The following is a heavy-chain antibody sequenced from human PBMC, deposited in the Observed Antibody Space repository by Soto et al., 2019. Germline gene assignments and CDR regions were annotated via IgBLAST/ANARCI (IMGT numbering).Heavy chain of an antibody. J-gene: IGHJ2*01. Sequence: EVQLVESGGGLVQPGGSLRLSCAASGFTFSSYEMNWVRQAPGKGLEWVSYISSSGSTIYYADSVKGRFTISRDNAKNSLYLQLNSLRAEVTTVYYCARDTHSDSSGFPWHFDLWGRGTLVTVSS. CDR1: GFTFSSYE. CDR3: ARDTHSDSSGFPWHFDL. D-gene: IGHD3-22*01. CDR2: ISSSGSTI. V-gene: IGHV3-48*03.